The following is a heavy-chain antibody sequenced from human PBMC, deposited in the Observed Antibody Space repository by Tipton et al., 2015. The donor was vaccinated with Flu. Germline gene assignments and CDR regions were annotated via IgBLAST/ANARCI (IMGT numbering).Heavy chain of an antibody. CDR1: GGNFSSYA. Sequence: QVQLVQSGPEVKKPGSSVKVSCKASGGNFSSYAISWVRQAPGQGLEWMGSTIPIFGTANYAQKFQGRVTITADESTSTAYMELSSLRSEDTAVYYCASPPGRGGYYARLYYWGQGTLVTVSS. CDR2: TIPIFGTA. J-gene: IGHJ4*02. V-gene: IGHV1-69*18. CDR3: ASPPGRGGYYARLYY. D-gene: IGHD1-26*01.